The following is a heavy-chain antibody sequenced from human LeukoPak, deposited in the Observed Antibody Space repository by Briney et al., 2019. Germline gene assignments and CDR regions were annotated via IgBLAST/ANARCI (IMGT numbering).Heavy chain of an antibody. Sequence: PSETLSLTCTVSGGSISSSSYYWGWIRQPPGKGLEWIGSIYYSGSTYYNPSLKSRVTISVDTSKNQFSLKLSSVTAADTAVYYCARHNVPQDIVVVPALGGMDVWGKGTTVTVSS. J-gene: IGHJ6*03. V-gene: IGHV4-39*01. CDR3: ARHNVPQDIVVVPALGGMDV. D-gene: IGHD2-2*01. CDR1: GGSISSSSYY. CDR2: IYYSGST.